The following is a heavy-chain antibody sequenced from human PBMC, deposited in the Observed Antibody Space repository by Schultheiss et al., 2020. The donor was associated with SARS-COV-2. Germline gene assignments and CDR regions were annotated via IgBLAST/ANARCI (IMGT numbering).Heavy chain of an antibody. CDR1: GYTFTSYG. J-gene: IGHJ4*02. D-gene: IGHD1-26*01. CDR2: ISAYNGNT. Sequence: ASVKVSCKASGYTFTSYGISWVRQAPGQGLEWMGWISAYNGNTNYAQKFQGRVTMTTDTSTSTAYMELRSLRSDDTAVYYCAADLVGAENFDYWGQGTLVTVSS. V-gene: IGHV1-18*01. CDR3: AADLVGAENFDY.